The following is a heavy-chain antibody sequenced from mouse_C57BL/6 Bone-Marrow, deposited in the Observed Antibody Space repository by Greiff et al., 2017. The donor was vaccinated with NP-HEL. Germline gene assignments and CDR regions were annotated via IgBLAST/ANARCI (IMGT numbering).Heavy chain of an antibody. J-gene: IGHJ2*01. D-gene: IGHD1-1*01. Sequence: EVQLQQSGPELVKPGASVKMSCKASGYTFTDYNMHWVKQSHGKSLEWIGYINPNNGGTSYNQKFKGKATLTVNKSSSTAYMELRSLTSEDSAVYYCASGTTIPTFYYFDYWGQGTTLTVSS. CDR3: ASGTTIPTFYYFDY. CDR1: GYTFTDYN. CDR2: INPNNGGT. V-gene: IGHV1-22*01.